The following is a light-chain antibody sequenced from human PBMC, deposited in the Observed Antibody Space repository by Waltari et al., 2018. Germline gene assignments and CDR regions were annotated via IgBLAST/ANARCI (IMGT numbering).Light chain of an antibody. CDR2: DVS. Sequence: HSALTQPASASGSPGQSITISCTGTSSDVGGYNYVSWYQQHPGKAPKLMIYDVSNRPSGVSNRFSGSKSGNTASLTISGLQAEDEADYYCSSYISSSTLELFGGGTSLTVL. V-gene: IGLV2-14*03. CDR1: SSDVGGYNY. CDR3: SSYISSSTLEL. J-gene: IGLJ2*01.